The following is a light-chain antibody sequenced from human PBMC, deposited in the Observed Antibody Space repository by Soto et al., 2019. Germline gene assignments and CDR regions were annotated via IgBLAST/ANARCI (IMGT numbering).Light chain of an antibody. CDR2: TLS. J-gene: IGKJ1*01. CDR3: MHRMEFQRT. Sequence: DIVMTQTPLSSPVTLGQPASISCRSSQSLLDSEDGYTYLDWYLQKPGQSPQVLIHTLSYRASGVPERLSGRGSGYDLTLKGSRGEAEDVGVYYCMHRMEFQRTLGQGAKVDIK. V-gene: IGKV2-40*01. CDR1: QSLLDSEDGYTY.